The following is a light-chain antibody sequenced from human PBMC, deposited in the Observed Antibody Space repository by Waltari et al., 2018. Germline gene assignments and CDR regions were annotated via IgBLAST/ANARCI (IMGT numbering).Light chain of an antibody. J-gene: IGLJ2*01. CDR2: DFS. V-gene: IGLV2-14*03. Sequence: QSALTQPASVSGSPGQSVTISCTGTISDVGVYEYVSWYQQHPGKAPQLLVYDFSNRPSGVSKRFAGSKAGNTASLTISRLQTDDEAEYFCSSYTANSLVLFGGGTKVTVL. CDR1: ISDVGVYEY. CDR3: SSYTANSLVL.